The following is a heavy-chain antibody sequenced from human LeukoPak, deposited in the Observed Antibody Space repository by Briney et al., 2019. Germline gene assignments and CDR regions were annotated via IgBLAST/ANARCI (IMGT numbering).Heavy chain of an antibody. V-gene: IGHV3-53*01. CDR2: IYFGGGT. CDR1: GFTFGDYA. J-gene: IGHJ4*02. Sequence: PGRSLRLSCTASGFTFGDYAMSWVRQAPGKGLEWVSVIYFGGGTYYADSVKGRFTSSRDYSNNTVNLQMHSLRAEDTAVYYCARVGAGSTFGYADYWGQGTLVTVSS. D-gene: IGHD3-16*01. CDR3: ARVGAGSTFGYADY.